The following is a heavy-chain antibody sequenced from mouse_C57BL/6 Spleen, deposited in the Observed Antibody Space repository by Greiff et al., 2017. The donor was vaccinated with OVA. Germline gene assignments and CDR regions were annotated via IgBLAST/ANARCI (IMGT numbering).Heavy chain of an antibody. V-gene: IGHV1-81*01. CDR3: ARFGGTYYCYY. CDR1: GYTFTSYG. CDR2: ISPRSGNP. J-gene: IGHJ2*01. Sequence: VKLQESGAELARPGASVKLSCKASGYTFTSYGISWVQQRTGQGLEWIGEISPRSGNPYYNEKFKGKATMTADKSSSTAYMELRSLTSEDTAVYFCARFGGTYYCYYWGQGTTLTVSS. D-gene: IGHD3-3*01.